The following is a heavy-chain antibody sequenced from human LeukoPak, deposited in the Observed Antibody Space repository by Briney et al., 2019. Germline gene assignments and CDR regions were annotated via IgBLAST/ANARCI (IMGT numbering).Heavy chain of an antibody. V-gene: IGHV3-48*01. Sequence: GGSLRLSCAASGFTFSSYEMNWVRQAPGKGLEWVSYISSSSSTIYYADSVKGRFTISRDNAKNSLYLQMNSLRAEDTAVYYCARGSYYADYWGQGTLVTVSS. CDR1: GFTFSSYE. D-gene: IGHD3-10*01. CDR2: ISSSSSTI. J-gene: IGHJ4*02. CDR3: ARGSYYADY.